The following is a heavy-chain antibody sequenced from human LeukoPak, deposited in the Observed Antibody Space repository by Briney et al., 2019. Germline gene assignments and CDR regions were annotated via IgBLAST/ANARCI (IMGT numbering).Heavy chain of an antibody. Sequence: SETLSLTCTVSGGSISSTSYYWGWIRQPPGKGLEWIGSFYYTGDTYYNPSLKSRVTISVDTSKNQFSLMLTSVTAADTATYYCARETSLAGFASGLGFNYWGQGILVTVSS. CDR2: FYYTGDT. CDR3: ARETSLAGFASGLGFNY. J-gene: IGHJ4*02. CDR1: GGSISSTSYY. V-gene: IGHV4-39*07. D-gene: IGHD6-19*01.